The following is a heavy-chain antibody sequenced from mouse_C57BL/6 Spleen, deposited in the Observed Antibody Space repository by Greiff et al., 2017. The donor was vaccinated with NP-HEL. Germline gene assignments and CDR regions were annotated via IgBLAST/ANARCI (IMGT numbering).Heavy chain of an antibody. CDR1: GIDFSRYW. V-gene: IGHV4-1*01. D-gene: IGHD1-1*01. CDR3: ALYYGSAWFAY. CDR2: INPDSSTI. J-gene: IGHJ3*01. Sequence: EVKLLQSGGGLVQPGGSLKLSCAASGIDFSRYWMSWVRRAPGKGLEWIGEINPDSSTINYAPSLKDKFIISRDNAKNTLYLQMSKVRSEDTALYYCALYYGSAWFAYWGQGTLVTVSA.